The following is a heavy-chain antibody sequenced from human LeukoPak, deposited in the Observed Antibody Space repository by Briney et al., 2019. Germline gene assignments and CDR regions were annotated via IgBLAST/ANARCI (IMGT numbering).Heavy chain of an antibody. CDR1: GYTFTGYY. D-gene: IGHD4/OR15-4a*01. CDR3: ARDRDYGGGIFDY. Sequence: ASVKVCFKASGYTFTGYYRHWVRQAPGQGLEWMGWINPNSGGTNYAQKFQGRVTMTRDTSISTAYMELNRLRSDDTAVYYCARDRDYGGGIFDYWGQGTLVTVSS. CDR2: INPNSGGT. J-gene: IGHJ4*02. V-gene: IGHV1-2*02.